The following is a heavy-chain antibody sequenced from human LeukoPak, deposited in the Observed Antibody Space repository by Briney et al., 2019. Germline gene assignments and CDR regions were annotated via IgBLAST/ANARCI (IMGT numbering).Heavy chain of an antibody. D-gene: IGHD5-24*01. V-gene: IGHV3-11*04. CDR3: ARLEAGRWLQKPLDY. CDR2: ISSSGSTI. CDR1: GFTFSDYY. J-gene: IGHJ4*02. Sequence: NPGGSLRLSCAASGFTFSDYYMSWLRQAPGKGLEWVSYISSSGSTIYYADSVKGRFTISRDNAENSVYLQMNSLRAEDTAVYYCARLEAGRWLQKPLDYWGQGTLVTVSS.